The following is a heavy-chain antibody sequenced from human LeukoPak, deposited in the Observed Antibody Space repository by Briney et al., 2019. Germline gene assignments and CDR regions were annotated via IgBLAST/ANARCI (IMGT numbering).Heavy chain of an antibody. CDR3: ARDYYDSSGYYYVFAY. D-gene: IGHD3-22*01. Sequence: HWASVKVSCKASGGTFSSYAISWVRQAPGQGLEWMGRIIPILGIANYAQKFQGRVTITADKSTRTAYMELRSLRSDDTAVYYCARDYYDSSGYYYVFAYWGQGTLVTVSS. CDR1: GGTFSSYA. V-gene: IGHV1-69*04. J-gene: IGHJ4*02. CDR2: IIPILGIA.